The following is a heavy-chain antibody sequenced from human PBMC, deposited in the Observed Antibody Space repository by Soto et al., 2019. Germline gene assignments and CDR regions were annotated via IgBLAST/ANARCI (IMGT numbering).Heavy chain of an antibody. Sequence: SETLSLTCTVSGDSINNYYWSWIRQPPGRRLEWIGYIYYTGSTTYNPSLESRVTMSVDTSKNQFSLRLSSVNAADTAVYYCAKYRRTEAEGFTLDYWGRGTLVTVSS. D-gene: IGHD2-2*01. V-gene: IGHV4-59*01. CDR3: AKYRRTEAEGFTLDY. J-gene: IGHJ4*02. CDR1: GDSINNYY. CDR2: IYYTGST.